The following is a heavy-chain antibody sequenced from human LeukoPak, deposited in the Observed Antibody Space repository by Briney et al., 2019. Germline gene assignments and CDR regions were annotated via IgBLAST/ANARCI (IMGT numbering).Heavy chain of an antibody. CDR2: ISYDGNIK. V-gene: IGHV3-30*18. D-gene: IGHD1-26*01. CDR1: GFSFSNYG. CDR3: GKESKPWELPRGIDS. Sequence: PGGSLRLSCAASGFSFSNYGIHWVRQAPAKGLEWVAFISYDGNIKFYSDSVKGRSTISRDNSKNTLYLRINSLRAEDTALYYCGKESKPWELPRGIDSWGQGTLVTVSS. J-gene: IGHJ4*02.